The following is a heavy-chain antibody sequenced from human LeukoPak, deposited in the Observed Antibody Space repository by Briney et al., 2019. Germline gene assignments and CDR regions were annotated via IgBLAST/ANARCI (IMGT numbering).Heavy chain of an antibody. CDR1: GLTFNNYA. CDR3: ARGEEWFGELLAYDY. J-gene: IGHJ4*02. Sequence: GGSLRLSCAVSGLTFNNYAMSWVRQAPGKGLEWVSGISGRGASKYYADSVKGRFTISRDNSKNTLYLQMNSLRAEDTAVYYCARGEEWFGELLAYDYWGQGTLVTVSS. D-gene: IGHD3-10*01. CDR2: ISGRGASK. V-gene: IGHV3-23*01.